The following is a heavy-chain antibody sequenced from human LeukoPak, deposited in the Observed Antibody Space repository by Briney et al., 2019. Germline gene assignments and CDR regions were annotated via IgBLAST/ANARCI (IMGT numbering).Heavy chain of an antibody. Sequence: ASVKVSCKASGYTFTSNYIHWVRQAPGQGLEWMGMIYPRDGSTSYAQEFQGRVTVTRDTSTSTVHMELSGLRSEDTAVYYCARDQEGFDYWGQGTLVTVSS. J-gene: IGHJ4*02. CDR3: ARDQEGFDY. CDR2: IYPRDGST. CDR1: GYTFTSNY. V-gene: IGHV1-46*01.